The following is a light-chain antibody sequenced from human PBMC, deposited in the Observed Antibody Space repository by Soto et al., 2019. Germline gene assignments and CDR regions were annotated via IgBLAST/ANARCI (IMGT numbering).Light chain of an antibody. Sequence: ALTQPASVSGSPGQSITISCTGTSSDVGSYNLVSWYQQHPGKAPKLMIYEGNKRPSGVSNRFSGSKSGNTASLTISRLQAEDEADYYCCSFAGSSTLYVFGTGTKVTVL. CDR2: EGN. CDR3: CSFAGSSTLYV. J-gene: IGLJ1*01. CDR1: SSDVGSYNL. V-gene: IGLV2-23*01.